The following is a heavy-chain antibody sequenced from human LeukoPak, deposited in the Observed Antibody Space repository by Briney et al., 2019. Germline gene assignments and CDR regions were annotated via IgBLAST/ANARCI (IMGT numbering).Heavy chain of an antibody. J-gene: IGHJ5*02. CDR2: MNPNSGNT. V-gene: IGHV1-8*03. Sequence: GASVKVSCKASGYTFTSYDINWVRQATGQGLEWMGWMNPNSGNTGYAQKLQGRVTITRNTSISTAYMELSSLRSEDTAVYYCARVFRRRVLGYNWFDPWGQGTLVTVSS. D-gene: IGHD2-21*01. CDR1: GYTFTSYD. CDR3: ARVFRRRVLGYNWFDP.